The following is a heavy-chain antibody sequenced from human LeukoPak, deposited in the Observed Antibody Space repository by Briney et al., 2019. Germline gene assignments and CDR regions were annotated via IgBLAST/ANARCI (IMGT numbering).Heavy chain of an antibody. CDR1: GFTFYDYS. J-gene: IGHJ4*02. V-gene: IGHV3-43*02. CDR3: TKGNWNYRYYFDY. CDR2: ISGDAGST. D-gene: IGHD1-7*01. Sequence: GGSPRLSCAASGFTFYDYSMHWGRQAPGKGLGWVSLISGDAGSTYYADSVKGRFTISRDNSKNSLYLQMNSLRTEDTALYYCTKGNWNYRYYFDYWGQGTLVTVSS.